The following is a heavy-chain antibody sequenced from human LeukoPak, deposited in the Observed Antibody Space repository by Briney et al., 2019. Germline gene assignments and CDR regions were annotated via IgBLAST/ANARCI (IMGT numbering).Heavy chain of an antibody. Sequence: SQTLSLTCTVSGGSISSGDYYWSWIRQPPGKGLEWIGYISYRGSTNYNPSLKSRVTISVDTSTNQFSLKLSSVTAADTAVYYCARGSRGYSYGWGQGTLVTVSS. CDR3: ARGSRGYSYG. CDR1: GGSISSGDYY. V-gene: IGHV4-61*08. CDR2: ISYRGST. D-gene: IGHD5-18*01. J-gene: IGHJ4*02.